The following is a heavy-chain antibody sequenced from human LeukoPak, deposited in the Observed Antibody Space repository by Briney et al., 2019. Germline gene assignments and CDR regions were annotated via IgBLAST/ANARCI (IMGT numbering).Heavy chain of an antibody. CDR2: IKQDGSEK. D-gene: IGHD2-2*01. V-gene: IGHV3-7*01. Sequence: GSLRLSCAASGFTFSSYAMSWVRQAPGKGLEWVANIKQDGSEKYYVDSVKGRFTISRDNAKNSLFLQMNSLRAEDTAVYYCARGEYQLPQQWGQGTLVTVSS. J-gene: IGHJ4*02. CDR1: GFTFSSYA. CDR3: ARGEYQLPQQ.